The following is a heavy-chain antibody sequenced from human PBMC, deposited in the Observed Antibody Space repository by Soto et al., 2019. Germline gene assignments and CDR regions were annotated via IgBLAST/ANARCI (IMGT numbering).Heavy chain of an antibody. CDR3: ARGGYSYDLDAFDI. CDR1: GGSMISYY. V-gene: IGHV4-59*01. D-gene: IGHD5-18*01. Sequence: SETLSLTCTVSGGSMISYYWSWIRQPPGRGLEWIGFIYYSGSTNYNPSLKSRVTISVDTSKNQFSLKLSSVTAADTAVYYCARGGYSYDLDAFDIWGQGTMVTVSS. J-gene: IGHJ3*02. CDR2: IYYSGST.